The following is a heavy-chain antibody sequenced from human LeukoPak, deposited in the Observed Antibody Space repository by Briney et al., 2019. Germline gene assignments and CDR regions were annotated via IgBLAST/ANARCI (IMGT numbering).Heavy chain of an antibody. Sequence: GGSLRLSCAASGFTFSSYGMHWVRQAPGKGLEWVAVISYDGSNKYYADSVKGRFTISRDNSKNTLYLLMNSLRAEDTAVYYCAKLVVVAAIDAFDIWGQGTMVTVSS. J-gene: IGHJ3*02. CDR2: ISYDGSNK. CDR3: AKLVVVAAIDAFDI. V-gene: IGHV3-30*18. CDR1: GFTFSSYG. D-gene: IGHD2-15*01.